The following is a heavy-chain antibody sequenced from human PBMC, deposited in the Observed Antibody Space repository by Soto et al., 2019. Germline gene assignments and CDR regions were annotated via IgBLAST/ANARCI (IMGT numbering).Heavy chain of an antibody. V-gene: IGHV4-39*01. CDR1: GGSISSSSYY. CDR3: ARHGVVLVPAATLPPTYGMDF. CDR2: IYYSGST. J-gene: IGHJ6*02. Sequence: SETLSLTCTVSGGSISSSSYYWGWIRQPPGKGLEWIGSIYYSGSTYYNPSLKSRVTISVDTSKNQFSLKLSSVTAADTAVYYCARHGVVLVPAATLPPTYGMDFWGQGTTVTVSS. D-gene: IGHD2-2*01.